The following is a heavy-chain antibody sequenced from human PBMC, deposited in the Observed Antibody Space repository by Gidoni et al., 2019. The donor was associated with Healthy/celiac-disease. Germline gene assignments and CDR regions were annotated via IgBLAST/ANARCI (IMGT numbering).Heavy chain of an antibody. CDR1: GGSIISYY. Sequence: QVQLQESGPGLVKPSETLSLTCTVSGGSIISYYWSWIRQPPGKGLEWIGYIYYSGSTNYNPSLKSRVTISVDTSKNQFYRKLSSVTAADTAVYYCARIIIAAAGTGWFDPWGQGTLVTVSS. J-gene: IGHJ5*02. D-gene: IGHD6-13*01. CDR3: ARIIIAAAGTGWFDP. V-gene: IGHV4-59*01. CDR2: IYYSGST.